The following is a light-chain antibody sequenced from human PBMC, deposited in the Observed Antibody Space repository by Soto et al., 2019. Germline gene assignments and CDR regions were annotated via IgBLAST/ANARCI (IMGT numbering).Light chain of an antibody. CDR3: AAWDVSLVV. CDR1: SSNIGTNT. CDR2: SDN. J-gene: IGLJ2*01. V-gene: IGLV1-44*01. Sequence: QSVLTQPPSASGTPGQRVTIFCSGSSSNIGTNTVIWYQQLPGAAPKLLIYSDNQRPSGVPDRCSGSKSGTSASLAISGLQYEDEADYYCAAWDVSLVVFGGGTKLTVL.